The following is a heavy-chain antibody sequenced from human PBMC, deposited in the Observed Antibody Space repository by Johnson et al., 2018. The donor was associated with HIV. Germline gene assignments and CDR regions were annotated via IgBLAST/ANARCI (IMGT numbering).Heavy chain of an antibody. V-gene: IGHV3-33*01. Sequence: QVQLVESGGGVVQPGRSLRLSCAASGFTFSSYGMHWVRQAPGKGLEWVAVIWFDGFNNYYGDSVKGRFTISRDNSKNTLYLQMNSLRAEDTAVYYCARDGAIPPGQYCSGGSCHGGDAFDTWGQGTMVTVSS. J-gene: IGHJ3*02. D-gene: IGHD2-15*01. CDR1: GFTFSSYG. CDR3: ARDGAIPPGQYCSGGSCHGGDAFDT. CDR2: IWFDGFNN.